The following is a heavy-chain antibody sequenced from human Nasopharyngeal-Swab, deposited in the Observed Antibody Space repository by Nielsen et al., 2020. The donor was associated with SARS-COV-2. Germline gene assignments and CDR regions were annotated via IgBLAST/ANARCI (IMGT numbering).Heavy chain of an antibody. V-gene: IGHV3-23*01. CDR2: ISGSGGST. J-gene: IGHJ6*02. CDR3: AKGGPPGSIAAALGYYYGMDV. CDR1: GFTSSSYA. Sequence: GASLEISWAASGFTSSSYAMSWVRQAPGKGLEWVSAISGSGGSTYYADSVKGRFTISRDNSKNTLYLQMNSLRAEDTAVYYCAKGGPPGSIAAALGYYYGMDVWGQGTTVTVSS. D-gene: IGHD6-13*01.